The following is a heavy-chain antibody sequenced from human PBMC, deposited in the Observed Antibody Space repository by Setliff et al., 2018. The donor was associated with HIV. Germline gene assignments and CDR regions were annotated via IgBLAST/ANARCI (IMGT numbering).Heavy chain of an antibody. V-gene: IGHV3-23*01. Sequence: GGSLRLSCVASGFRFRGHAMNWVRQAPGKGLEWVSVISGSGVGTYYAGSVKGRFTISRDNSKNTLYLQMNSLRAEDTAVYYCAKAGDYYDRTTFDSWGQGTLVTVSS. CDR2: ISGSGVGT. CDR1: GFRFRGHA. D-gene: IGHD3-22*01. CDR3: AKAGDYYDRTTFDS. J-gene: IGHJ4*02.